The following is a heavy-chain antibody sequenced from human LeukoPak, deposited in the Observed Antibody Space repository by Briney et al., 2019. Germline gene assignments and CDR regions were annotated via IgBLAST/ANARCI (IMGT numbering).Heavy chain of an antibody. CDR2: INEDGSNK. CDR3: TRVIVAVPGYFDYFDF. Sequence: GGSLRLSCTASGFSFSNHYMRWIRQAPGKGLEWVANINEDGSNKWHLGSVKGRFTVSRDNARNSLYLQMNSLRVEDTAVYYCTRVIVAVPGYFDYFDFWGQGVLVTVS. D-gene: IGHD6-19*01. J-gene: IGHJ4*02. CDR1: GFSFSNHY. V-gene: IGHV3-7*01.